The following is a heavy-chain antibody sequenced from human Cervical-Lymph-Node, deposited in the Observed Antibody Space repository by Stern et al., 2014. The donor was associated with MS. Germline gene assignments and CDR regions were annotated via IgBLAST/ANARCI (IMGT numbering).Heavy chain of an antibody. Sequence: VHLVESGAGVVQPGRSLRLSCAASGFTFSYHAMHWVRQAPRKGLEWVAVISYEGSDKNDADSVKGRFPISRDNSRNTLYLQMNSLRVDDTAVYYCARGGAVATSDYYFDYWGQGILVTVSS. J-gene: IGHJ4*02. D-gene: IGHD5-12*01. CDR3: ARGGAVATSDYYFDY. V-gene: IGHV3-30*01. CDR1: GFTFSYHA. CDR2: ISYEGSDK.